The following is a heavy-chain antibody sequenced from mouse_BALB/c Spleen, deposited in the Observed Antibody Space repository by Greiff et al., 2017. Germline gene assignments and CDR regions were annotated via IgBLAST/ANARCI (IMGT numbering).Heavy chain of an antibody. Sequence: VQLKESGPGLVKPSQSLSLTCTVTGYSITSDYAWNWIRQFPGNKLEWMGYISYSGSTSYNPSLKSRISITRDTSKNQFFLQLNSVTTEDTATYYCARGGDRSYYFDYWGQGTTLTVSS. CDR2: ISYSGST. CDR1: GYSITSDYA. J-gene: IGHJ2*01. CDR3: ARGGDRSYYFDY. D-gene: IGHD2-14*01. V-gene: IGHV3-2*02.